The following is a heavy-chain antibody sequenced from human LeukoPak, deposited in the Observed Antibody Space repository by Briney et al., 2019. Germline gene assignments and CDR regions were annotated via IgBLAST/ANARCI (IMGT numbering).Heavy chain of an antibody. V-gene: IGHV3-23*01. CDR3: ARAVVSSPGEIDY. CDR2: MSGSGDST. J-gene: IGHJ4*02. D-gene: IGHD3-10*01. Sequence: GGSLRLSCAASGFTFSSYAMSWVRQAPGKGLEWVSVMSGSGDSTYADSVKGRFTISRDNSKNTLYLQMSSLRAEDTAVYYCARAVVSSPGEIDYWGQGTLVTVSS. CDR1: GFTFSSYA.